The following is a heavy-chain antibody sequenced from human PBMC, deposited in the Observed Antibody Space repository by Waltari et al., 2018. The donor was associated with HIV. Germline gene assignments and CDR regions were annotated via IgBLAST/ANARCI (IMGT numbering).Heavy chain of an antibody. CDR3: AKDRSYDSSGYFDY. D-gene: IGHD3-22*01. CDR1: GFIFSSYA. CDR2: INVGTTGT. J-gene: IGHJ4*02. V-gene: IGHV3-23*01. Sequence: EVQLLESGGDLQQPGGSLRLSCAASGFIFSSYAMSWVRQAPGRGLEWVASINVGTTGTFYAYSVKGRFTISRDSSKNTLYLQMNSLRAEDTAVYYCAKDRSYDSSGYFDYWGEGTLVTVSS.